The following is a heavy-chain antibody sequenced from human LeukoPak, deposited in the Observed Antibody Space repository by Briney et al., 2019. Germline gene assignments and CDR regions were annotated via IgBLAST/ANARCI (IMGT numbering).Heavy chain of an antibody. Sequence: ASVKVSCKASGGTFSSYAISWVRQAPGQGLEWMGRIIPILGIANYAQKFQGRVTITADKSTSTAYMELSSLRSEDTAVYYCTTDLVVAADFDYWGQGTLVTVSS. CDR2: IIPILGIA. V-gene: IGHV1-69*04. CDR1: GGTFSSYA. CDR3: TTDLVVAADFDY. D-gene: IGHD2-15*01. J-gene: IGHJ4*02.